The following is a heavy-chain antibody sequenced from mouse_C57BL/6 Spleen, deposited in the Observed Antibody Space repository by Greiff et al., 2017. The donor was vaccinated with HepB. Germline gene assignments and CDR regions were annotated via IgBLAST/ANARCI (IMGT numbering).Heavy chain of an antibody. CDR1: GFTFSDYG. V-gene: IGHV5-17*01. D-gene: IGHD2-2*01. CDR2: ISSGSSTI. Sequence: DVQLVESGGGLVKPGGSLKLSCAASGFTFSDYGMHWVRQAPEKGLEWVAYISSGSSTIYYADTVKGRFTISRDNAKNTLFLQMTSLRSEDTAMYYCARPMVTTSFAYWGQGTLVTVSA. J-gene: IGHJ3*01. CDR3: ARPMVTTSFAY.